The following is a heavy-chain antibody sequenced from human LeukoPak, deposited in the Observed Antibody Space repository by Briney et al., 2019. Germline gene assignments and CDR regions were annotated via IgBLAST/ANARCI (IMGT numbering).Heavy chain of an antibody. Sequence: GGSLRLSCTASGFTFGDYPMSWFRQAPGKGLEWIGFIRSKVYGGTTQYAASVKGRITFSRDDSKTIAYLQMDSLRTEDTAVYYCVKGGENYYNGMDVWGQGTRVTVSS. J-gene: IGHJ6*02. D-gene: IGHD1-26*01. CDR3: VKGGENYYNGMDV. V-gene: IGHV3-49*03. CDR1: GFTFGDYP. CDR2: IRSKVYGGTT.